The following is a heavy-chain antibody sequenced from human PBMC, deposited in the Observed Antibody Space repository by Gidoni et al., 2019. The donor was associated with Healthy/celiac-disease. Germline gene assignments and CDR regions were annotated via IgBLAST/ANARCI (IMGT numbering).Heavy chain of an antibody. CDR3: ARTRSRITMIVVAY. Sequence: QVQLVESGGGVVQPGRSLRLSCAASGFTFSSYAMHWVRQAPGKGLEWVAVISYDGSNKYYADSVKGRFTISRDNSKNTLYLQMNSLRAEDTAVYYCARTRSRITMIVVAYWGQGTLVTVSS. CDR2: ISYDGSNK. D-gene: IGHD3-22*01. CDR1: GFTFSSYA. J-gene: IGHJ4*02. V-gene: IGHV3-30*04.